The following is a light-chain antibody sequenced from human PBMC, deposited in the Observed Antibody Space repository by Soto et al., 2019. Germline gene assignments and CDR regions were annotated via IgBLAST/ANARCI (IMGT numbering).Light chain of an antibody. CDR1: SSNIGNNY. J-gene: IGLJ1*01. V-gene: IGLV1-51*01. CDR3: GTWDSSLSVHV. Sequence: QSVRTQPPSVSAAPGQKVTISCSGSSSNIGNNYVSWYQQVPGTAPKLLIYDNNKRPSGNPDRFSGSKSGTSATLGISGLQTGDEADYYCGTWDSSLSVHVFGTGTKVTVL. CDR2: DNN.